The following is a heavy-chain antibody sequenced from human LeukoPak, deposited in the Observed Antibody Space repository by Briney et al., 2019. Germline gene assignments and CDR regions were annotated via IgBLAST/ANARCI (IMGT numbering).Heavy chain of an antibody. J-gene: IGHJ4*02. Sequence: PGGSLSLSCAASGFTFSGYWMSWVRQAPGKGLEWVANIKEDGRGEQYADSVKGRFTISRDNAKNSLYLEMNSLRGEDTAVYYCARVYYDSSGYYPYMYWGQGTPVTVSS. CDR1: GFTFSGYW. CDR3: ARVYYDSSGYYPYMY. CDR2: IKEDGRGE. V-gene: IGHV3-7*01. D-gene: IGHD3-22*01.